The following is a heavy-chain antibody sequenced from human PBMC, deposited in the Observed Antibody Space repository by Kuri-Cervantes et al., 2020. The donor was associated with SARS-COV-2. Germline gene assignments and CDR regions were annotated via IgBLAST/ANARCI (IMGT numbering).Heavy chain of an antibody. V-gene: IGHV4-61*10. Sequence: SQTLSPTCTVAEGSTGSGSYYWSWIRQPAGKGREWIGDMINSGSANYNPSLRSRFTISVDTSKNQFSMELSSVTAADTAVYYCAVLRAYYYFWGNYGGYYFDVWGKGTTVTVSS. CDR3: AVLRAYYYFWGNYGGYYFDV. CDR2: MINSGSA. J-gene: IGHJ6*03. D-gene: IGHD3-3*01. CDR1: EGSTGSGSYY.